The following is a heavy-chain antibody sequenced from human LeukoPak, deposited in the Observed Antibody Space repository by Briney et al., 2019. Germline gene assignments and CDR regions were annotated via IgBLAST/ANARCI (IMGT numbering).Heavy chain of an antibody. CDR3: ARRHHCTNGVCYKSRGKYSRYYFDY. D-gene: IGHD2-8*01. CDR1: GGSISSGDYY. V-gene: IGHV4-30-4*08. CDR2: INHSGST. Sequence: SQTLSLTCTVSGGSISSGDYYWSWIRQPPGKGLEWIGEINHSGSTNYNPSLKSRVTISVDTSKNQFSLKLSSVTAADTAVYYCARRHHCTNGVCYKSRGKYSRYYFDYWGQGTLVTVSS. J-gene: IGHJ4*02.